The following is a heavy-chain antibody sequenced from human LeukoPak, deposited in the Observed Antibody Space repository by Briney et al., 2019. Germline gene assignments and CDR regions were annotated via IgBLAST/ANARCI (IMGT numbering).Heavy chain of an antibody. D-gene: IGHD3-9*01. CDR1: GFSLSTSGVG. Sequence: KESGPTLVKPTQTLTLTCTFSGFSLSTSGVGVGWIRQPPGKALEWLALIYWDDDKRYSPSLKSRLTITKDTSKNQVVLTMTNMDPVDTAIYYCAHSGRNYDILTGYSTSNWFDPWGQGTLVTVSS. CDR2: IYWDDDK. J-gene: IGHJ5*02. V-gene: IGHV2-5*02. CDR3: AHSGRNYDILTGYSTSNWFDP.